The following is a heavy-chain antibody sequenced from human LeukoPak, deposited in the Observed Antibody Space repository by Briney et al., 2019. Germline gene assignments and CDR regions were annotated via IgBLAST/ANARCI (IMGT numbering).Heavy chain of an antibody. D-gene: IGHD4-23*01. CDR3: ARWLMNSQDV. V-gene: IGHV4-4*07. J-gene: IGHJ6*02. CDR2: IYVGGST. CDR1: DGSISYYY. Sequence: SETLSLTCTVSDGSISYYYWSWIRQPAGKGLEWIGRIYVGGSTNYSPSLKSRVSMSLDKSKNQLSLKLISVSAADTAVYYCARWLMNSQDVWGRGTAVTVS.